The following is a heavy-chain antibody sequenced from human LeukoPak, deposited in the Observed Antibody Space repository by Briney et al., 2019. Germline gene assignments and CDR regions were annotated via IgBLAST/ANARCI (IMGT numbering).Heavy chain of an antibody. CDR1: GGSISSGSYY. CDR2: IYTSGST. D-gene: IGHD3-10*01. CDR3: ARWFGEKNWFDP. Sequence: SETLSLTCTVSGGSISSGSYYWSWIRQPAGKGLEWIGRIYTSGSTNYNPSLKGRVTISVDTSKNQFSLKLSSVTAADTAVYYCARWFGEKNWFDPWGQGTLVTVSS. V-gene: IGHV4-61*02. J-gene: IGHJ5*02.